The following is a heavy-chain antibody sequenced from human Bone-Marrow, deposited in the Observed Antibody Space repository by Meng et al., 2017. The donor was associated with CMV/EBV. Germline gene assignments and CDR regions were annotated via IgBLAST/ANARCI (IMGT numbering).Heavy chain of an antibody. CDR2: IYFTGTT. V-gene: IGHV4-59*01. J-gene: IGHJ3*02. CDR1: GGSMRWNY. D-gene: IGHD3-22*01. CDR3: ARAHYYDSSGYYGDAFDI. Sequence: SETLSLTCTVSGGSMRWNYLHWIRQPPGKGLEWIGYIYFTGTTNYNPSLKSRVTMSVDTSKNQFSLRLSSVIAADTAVYYCARAHYYDSSGYYGDAFDIWGQGTMVTVSS.